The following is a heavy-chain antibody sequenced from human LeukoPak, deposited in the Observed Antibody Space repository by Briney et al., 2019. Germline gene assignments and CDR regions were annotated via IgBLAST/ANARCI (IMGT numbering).Heavy chain of an antibody. D-gene: IGHD2-21*02. CDR2: ISSSSSYI. CDR3: ARVAVTNEDY. V-gene: IGHV3-21*01. CDR1: GFTFSSYS. J-gene: IGHJ4*02. Sequence: GGSLRLSCAASGFTFSSYSMNWVRQAPGKGLEWVSSISSSSSYIYYADSVKGRFTISRDNAKNLLYLQMNSLRAEDTAVYYCARVAVTNEDYWGQGTLVTVSS.